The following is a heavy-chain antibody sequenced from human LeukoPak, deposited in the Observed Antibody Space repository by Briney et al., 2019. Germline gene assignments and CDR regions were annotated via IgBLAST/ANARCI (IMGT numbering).Heavy chain of an antibody. J-gene: IGHJ5*02. Sequence: SETLSLTCTVSGGSISSYYWSWIRQPPGKGLGWIGYIYYSGSTNYNPSLKSRVTISVDTSKNQFSLKLSSVTAADTAVYYCARVGYFNWFDPWGQGTLVTVSS. V-gene: IGHV4-59*01. CDR2: IYYSGST. CDR3: ARVGYFNWFDP. D-gene: IGHD3-22*01. CDR1: GGSISSYY.